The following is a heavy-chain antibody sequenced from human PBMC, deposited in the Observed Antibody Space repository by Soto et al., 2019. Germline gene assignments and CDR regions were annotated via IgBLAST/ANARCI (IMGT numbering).Heavy chain of an antibody. J-gene: IGHJ4*02. CDR1: GFTFSNAW. CDR2: IKSKTDGGTT. Sequence: GGSLRLSCAASGFTFSNAWMNWVRQAPGKGLEWVGRIKSKTDGGTTDYAAPVKGRFTISRDDSKNTLYLQMNSLKTEDTAVYYCTTDTRLLTPLVAHGPFDYWGQGTLVTVSS. D-gene: IGHD3-9*01. CDR3: TTDTRLLTPLVAHGPFDY. V-gene: IGHV3-15*07.